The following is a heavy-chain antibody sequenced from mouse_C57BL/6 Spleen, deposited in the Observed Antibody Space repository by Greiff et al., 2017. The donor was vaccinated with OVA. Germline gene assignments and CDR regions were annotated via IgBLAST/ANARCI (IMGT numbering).Heavy chain of an antibody. CDR3: ARELEYCDY. CDR1: GFTFSSYA. CDR2: ISDGGSYT. J-gene: IGHJ2*01. Sequence: DVKLVESGGGLVKPGGSLKLSCAASGFTFSSYAMSWVRQTPEKRLEWVATISDGGSYTYYPDNVKGRFTISRDNAKNNLYLQMSHLKSEDTAMYYCARELEYCDYWGQGTTLTVSS. D-gene: IGHD4-1*01. V-gene: IGHV5-4*01.